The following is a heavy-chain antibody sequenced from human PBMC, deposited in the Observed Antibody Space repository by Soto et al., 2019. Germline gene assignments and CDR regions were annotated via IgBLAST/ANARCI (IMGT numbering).Heavy chain of an antibody. V-gene: IGHV4-34*01. CDR3: ARGRLRWLQFNYWFDP. J-gene: IGHJ5*02. CDR2: INHSGST. CDR1: GGSFSGYY. D-gene: IGHD5-12*01. Sequence: SETLSLTCAVYGGSFSGYYWSWMRQPPGRGLVWFGEINHSGSTNYNPSLKSRVTISVDTSKNQFSLKLSSVTAADTAVYYCARGRLRWLQFNYWFDPWGQGTLVTVSS.